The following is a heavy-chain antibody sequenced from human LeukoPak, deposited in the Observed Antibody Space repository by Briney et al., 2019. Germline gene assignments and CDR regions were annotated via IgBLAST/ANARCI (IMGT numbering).Heavy chain of an antibody. CDR1: GGSISSSNW. J-gene: IGHJ2*01. V-gene: IGHV4-4*02. CDR2: IYHSGST. CDR3: ARYVPGYCSSTSCYEVRYFGL. D-gene: IGHD2-2*03. Sequence: SETLSLTCAVSGGSISSSNWWSWVRQPPGKGLEWIGEIYHSGSTNYNPSLKSRVTISVDKSKNQFSLKLSSVTAADTAVYYCARYVPGYCSSTSCYEVRYFGLWGRGTLVTVSS.